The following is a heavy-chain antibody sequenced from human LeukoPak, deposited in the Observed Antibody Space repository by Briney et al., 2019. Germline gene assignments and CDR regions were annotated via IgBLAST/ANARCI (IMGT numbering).Heavy chain of an antibody. V-gene: IGHV3-30*02. Sequence: GGSLRLSCAASGFTFSSYGMHWVRQAPGKGLEWVAFIRYDGSNKYYADSVKGRFTISRDNSKNTLYLQMNSLRAEDTAVYYCAKAPPTAPGWFDPWGQGTLVTVSS. CDR1: GFTFSSYG. CDR3: AKAPPTAPGWFDP. CDR2: IRYDGSNK. J-gene: IGHJ5*02. D-gene: IGHD2-21*02.